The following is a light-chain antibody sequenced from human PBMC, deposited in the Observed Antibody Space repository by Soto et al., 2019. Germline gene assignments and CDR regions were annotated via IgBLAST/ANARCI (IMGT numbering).Light chain of an antibody. J-gene: IGLJ1*01. CDR3: CSYADNYSYV. CDR2: DVS. CDR1: SSDVGAYNY. V-gene: IGLV2-11*01. Sequence: VLTQPRSVSGSPGQSVTISCTGTSSDVGAYNYVSWYQQHPGKAPKLMTYDVSKRPSGVPDRFSGSKSGNTASLTISGLQAEDEADYYCCSYADNYSYVFGTGTKVTV.